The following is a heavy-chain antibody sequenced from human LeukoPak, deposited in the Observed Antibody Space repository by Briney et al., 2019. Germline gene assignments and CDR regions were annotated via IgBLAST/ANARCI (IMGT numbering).Heavy chain of an antibody. CDR3: ARVGSDYYDSSGYYDY. J-gene: IGHJ4*02. CDR2: IYNNGST. V-gene: IGHV4-59*01. Sequence: PSETLSLTCTVSGGSINSYFWTWIRQPPGKRLEWIGYIYNNGSTNYNPSLKSRVTISVDTSKNQFSLKLSSVTAADTAVYYCARVGSDYYDSSGYYDYWGQGTLVTVSS. CDR1: GGSINSYF. D-gene: IGHD3-22*01.